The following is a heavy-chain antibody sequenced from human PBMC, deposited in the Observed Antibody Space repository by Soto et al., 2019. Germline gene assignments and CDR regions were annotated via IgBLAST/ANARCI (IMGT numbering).Heavy chain of an antibody. CDR1: GYTFTSYG. V-gene: IGHV1-3*01. CDR2: INAANGDT. D-gene: IGHD6-13*01. J-gene: IGHJ5*02. CDR3: VRRHVSATGIDWFDP. Sequence: ASVKVSCKASGYTFTSYGIHWVRQAPGQRLEWMGWINAANGDTIYSPKSQGRVTITRDTSASTAYMELSSLRSEDTALYYCVRRHVSATGIDWFDPWGQGTLVTVSS.